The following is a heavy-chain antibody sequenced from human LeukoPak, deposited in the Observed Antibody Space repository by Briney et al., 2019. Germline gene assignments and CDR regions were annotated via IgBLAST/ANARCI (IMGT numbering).Heavy chain of an antibody. J-gene: IGHJ5*02. CDR1: GYTFTSYA. D-gene: IGHD2-15*01. CDR2: INTNTGNP. Sequence: ASVKVSCKASGYTFTSYAMNWVRQAPGQGLEWMGWINTNTGNPTYAQGFTGRFVFSLDTSVSTAYLQISSLKAEDTAAYYCARSGWGYCSGGSCYSYRWFDPWGQGTLVTVSS. CDR3: ARSGWGYCSGGSCYSYRWFDP. V-gene: IGHV7-4-1*02.